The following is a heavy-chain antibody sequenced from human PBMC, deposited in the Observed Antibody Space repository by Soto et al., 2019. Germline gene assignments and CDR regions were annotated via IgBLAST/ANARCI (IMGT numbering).Heavy chain of an antibody. V-gene: IGHV1-18*01. CDR3: ARVDILTGYLNWFDP. CDR2: ISAYNGNT. J-gene: IGHJ5*02. D-gene: IGHD3-9*01. CDR1: GFTFTRHC. Sequence: ASVKVSFKASGFTFTRHCISWVRQAPGQGLEWMGWISAYNGNTNYAQKLQGRVTMTTDTSTSTAYMELRSLRSDDTAVYYCARVDILTGYLNWFDPWGQGTLVTVSS.